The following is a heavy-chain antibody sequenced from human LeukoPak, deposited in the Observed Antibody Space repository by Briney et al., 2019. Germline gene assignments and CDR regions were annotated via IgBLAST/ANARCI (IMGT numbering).Heavy chain of an antibody. CDR3: AKDSDASGYLIEYYFDY. J-gene: IGHJ4*02. CDR1: GFTFDDYA. V-gene: IGHV3-9*01. CDR2: ISWNNDSI. D-gene: IGHD3-22*01. Sequence: GGSLRLSCAASGFTFDDYAMHWVRQAPGKGLEWVSSISWNNDSIGYADSVKGRFTISRDNAKNLLYLQMNGLRAEDTALYYCAKDSDASGYLIEYYFDYWGQGTLVTVSS.